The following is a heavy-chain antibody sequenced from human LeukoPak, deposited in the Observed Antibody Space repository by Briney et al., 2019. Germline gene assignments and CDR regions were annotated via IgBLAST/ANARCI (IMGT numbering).Heavy chain of an antibody. CDR2: ISGSGSST. Sequence: GGSLRLSCAASGFTFSGYAMSWVRQAPGKGLEWVSTISGSGSSTYYADSVKGRFTISRDNSKNTLYLQMNSLRAEDTAVYYCAKGMDRGYDLVPFDYSGQGALVTVSS. V-gene: IGHV3-23*01. D-gene: IGHD5-12*01. CDR1: GFTFSGYA. CDR3: AKGMDRGYDLVPFDY. J-gene: IGHJ4*02.